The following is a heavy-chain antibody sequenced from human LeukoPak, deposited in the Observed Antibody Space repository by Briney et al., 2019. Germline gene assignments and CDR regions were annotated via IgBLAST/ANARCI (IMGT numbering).Heavy chain of an antibody. CDR3: ARGRSSTYSWNDHLDV. D-gene: IGHD1-20*01. J-gene: IGHJ6*04. Sequence: GVSVRLFCAAWGFTYSRYRKKWVREARGGGVEWVSYISSSGSTIYNEDSVKGRFTISRDNAKNYLFLQTNSLRADDAGVYYCARGRSSTYSWNDHLDVWGKGTTVTVSS. CDR2: ISSSGSTI. V-gene: IGHV3-48*04. CDR1: GFTYSRYR.